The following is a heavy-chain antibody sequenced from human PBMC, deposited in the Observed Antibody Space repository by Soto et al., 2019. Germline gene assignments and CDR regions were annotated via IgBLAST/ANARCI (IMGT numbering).Heavy chain of an antibody. J-gene: IGHJ5*02. CDR1: GCTFTSYG. Sequence: GASVKVSCKASGCTFTSYGISWVRQAPGAGLEWMGWISAYNGNTNYAQKLQGRVTMTTDTSTSTAYMELRSLRSDDTAVYYCARDQYSSGWSRGWFDPWGQGTLVTVSS. CDR2: ISAYNGNT. V-gene: IGHV1-18*04. CDR3: ARDQYSSGWSRGWFDP. D-gene: IGHD6-19*01.